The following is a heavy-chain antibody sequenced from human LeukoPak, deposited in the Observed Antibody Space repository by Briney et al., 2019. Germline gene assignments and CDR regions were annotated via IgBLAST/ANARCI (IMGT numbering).Heavy chain of an antibody. CDR3: ARWLYSGGWAIDY. CDR2: ISSSSSYI. Sequence: GGSLRLSCAASGFTFSSYSMNWVRQAPGKGLEWVSSISSSSSYIYYADSVKGRFTISRDNAKDSLYLQMNSLRAEDTAVYYCARWLYSGGWAIDYWGQGTMVSVS. V-gene: IGHV3-21*01. J-gene: IGHJ4*02. D-gene: IGHD6-19*01. CDR1: GFTFSSYS.